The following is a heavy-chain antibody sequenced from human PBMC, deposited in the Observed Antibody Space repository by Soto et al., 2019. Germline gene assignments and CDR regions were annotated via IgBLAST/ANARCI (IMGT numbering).Heavy chain of an antibody. CDR3: ARDNSGLAYGMDV. D-gene: IGHD5-12*01. V-gene: IGHV3-33*01. Sequence: PGGSLRLSCAAAGFPFSSYGMHWVRQAPGKGLEWVAVIWYDGSNKYYADSVKGRFTISRDNSKNTLYLQVNSLGAEDTAVYYCARDNSGLAYGMDVWGQGTTVTVSS. CDR2: IWYDGSNK. J-gene: IGHJ6*02. CDR1: GFPFSSYG.